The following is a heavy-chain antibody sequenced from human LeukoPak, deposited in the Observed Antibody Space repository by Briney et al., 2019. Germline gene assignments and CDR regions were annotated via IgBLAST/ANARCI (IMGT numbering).Heavy chain of an antibody. CDR3: ARDVDWNYDL. CDR2: IKGSDK. CDR1: GFTFSNYW. Sequence: PGGSLRLSCVGSGFTFSNYWMNWVRQAPGKGLEWVVNIKGSDKGHVDSVKGRFSVSRDDARNSLYLQMDSLRAEDTAVYYCARDVDWNYDLWGQGTVVRVSS. D-gene: IGHD1-7*01. V-gene: IGHV3-7*01. J-gene: IGHJ4*02.